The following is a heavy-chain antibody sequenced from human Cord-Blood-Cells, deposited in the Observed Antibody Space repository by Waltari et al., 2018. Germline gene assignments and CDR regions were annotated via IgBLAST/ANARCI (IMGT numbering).Heavy chain of an antibody. D-gene: IGHD2-15*01. CDR1: GGSISSSSYY. Sequence: QLQLQESGPGLVKPSETLSLTCTVSGGSISSSSYYWGWIRQPPGKGLEGFGSIYYSGRPYYNPFRKSRVTRSVNTSNNQCSLKLSSVTAADTAGYYCARRGYCSGGSCYGLYYFDYWGQGTLVTVSS. V-gene: IGHV4-39*01. CDR3: ARRGYCSGGSCYGLYYFDY. J-gene: IGHJ4*02. CDR2: IYYSGRP.